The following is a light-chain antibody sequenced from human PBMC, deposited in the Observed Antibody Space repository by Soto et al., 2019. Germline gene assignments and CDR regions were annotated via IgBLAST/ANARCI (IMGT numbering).Light chain of an antibody. Sequence: VSTPSPGSLSLYPRERATLSCRASHSVSNSYLAWYQQNPGQAPRLLIYGASNRATGIPDSFSRSGSGTAFTLTISSLEPADFAVYYCQQYGTSGTFGQGTKVDIK. J-gene: IGKJ1*01. CDR1: HSVSNSY. V-gene: IGKV3-20*01. CDR3: QQYGTSGT. CDR2: GAS.